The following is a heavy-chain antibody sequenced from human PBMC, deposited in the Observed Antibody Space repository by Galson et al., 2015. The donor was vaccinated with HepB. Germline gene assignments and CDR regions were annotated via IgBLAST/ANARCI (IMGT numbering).Heavy chain of an antibody. CDR1: GFTFSSYA. J-gene: IGHJ4*02. Sequence: SLRLSCAASGFTFSSYAMHWVRQAPGKGLEWAAVISYDGSNKYYADSVKGRFTISRDNAKDSLYLQMNSLRAEDTAVYYCARQSITMVRGVTGNFDYWGQGTLVTVSS. CDR3: ARQSITMVRGVTGNFDY. D-gene: IGHD3-10*01. CDR2: ISYDGSNK. V-gene: IGHV3-30-3*01.